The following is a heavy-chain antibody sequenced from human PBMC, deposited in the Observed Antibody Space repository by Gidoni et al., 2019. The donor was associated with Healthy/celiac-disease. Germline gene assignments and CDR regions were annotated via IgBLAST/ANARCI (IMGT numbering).Heavy chain of an antibody. Sequence: QVQLVQSGAAVKKPGSSVQVSCTASGGTFSSYAISWVRQAPGQGLEWMGGIIPIFGTANYAQKFQGRVTITAYKSTSTAYMELSSLRSEDTAVYDCARLEYSSSSGGGYWGQGTLVTVSS. CDR1: GGTFSSYA. CDR3: ARLEYSSSSGGGY. D-gene: IGHD6-6*01. CDR2: IIPIFGTA. J-gene: IGHJ4*02. V-gene: IGHV1-69*06.